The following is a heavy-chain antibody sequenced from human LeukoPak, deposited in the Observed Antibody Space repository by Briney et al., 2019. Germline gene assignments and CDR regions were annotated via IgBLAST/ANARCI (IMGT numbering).Heavy chain of an antibody. CDR3: AREGFSPYYYYYYMDV. V-gene: IGHV3-20*04. CDR2: INWNGGST. J-gene: IGHJ6*03. CDR1: GFTFDDYG. Sequence: PGGSLRLSCAASGFTFDDYGMSWVRQAPGKGLEWVSGINWNGGSTGYADSVKGRFTISRDNAKNSLYLQMNSLRAEDTALYYCAREGFSPYYYYYYMDVWGKGTTVTVSS.